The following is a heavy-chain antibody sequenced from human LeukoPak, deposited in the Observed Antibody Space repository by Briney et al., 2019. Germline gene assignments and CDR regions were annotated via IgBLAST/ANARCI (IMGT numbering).Heavy chain of an antibody. J-gene: IGHJ4*02. Sequence: PGGSLRLSCAASGFIFSSYAMSWVRQAPGKGLEWVSAISSSGGSTNYADSVKGRFTISRDNSKNTPYLQMNSLRAADTAVYYCAKRSCSGGSCNFDYWGQGTLVTVSS. CDR2: ISSSGGST. CDR1: GFIFSSYA. V-gene: IGHV3-23*01. D-gene: IGHD2-15*01. CDR3: AKRSCSGGSCNFDY.